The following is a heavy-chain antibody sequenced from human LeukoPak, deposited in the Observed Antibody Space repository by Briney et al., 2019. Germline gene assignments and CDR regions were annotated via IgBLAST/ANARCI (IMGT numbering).Heavy chain of an antibody. D-gene: IGHD5-18*01. J-gene: IGHJ4*02. Sequence: GGSLRLSRAASGFTFSRYSMNWVRQAPGKGLEGVSSISSSSRYIYYADSAKRRYTISRDNAKNSLYLQMNSLRAEDTAVYYCARGGRYSYGEEDYWGQGTRVTVS. V-gene: IGHV3-21*01. CDR3: ARGGRYSYGEEDY. CDR2: ISSSSRYI. CDR1: GFTFSRYS.